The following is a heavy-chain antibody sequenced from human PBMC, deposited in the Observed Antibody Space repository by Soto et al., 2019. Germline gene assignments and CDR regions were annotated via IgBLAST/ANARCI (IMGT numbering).Heavy chain of an antibody. Sequence: SDALSRTSLNFGRSFSDCYSSRIRQPPGTGLEWIGEINHSGSTNYNPSLKSRVTISVDTSKNQFSLKLTSVTAADTAVYYCARDKITGLFDYWGQGTLVTVSS. V-gene: IGHV4-34*01. CDR1: GRSFSDCY. D-gene: IGHD2-8*02. CDR2: INHSGST. CDR3: ARDKITGLFDY. J-gene: IGHJ4*02.